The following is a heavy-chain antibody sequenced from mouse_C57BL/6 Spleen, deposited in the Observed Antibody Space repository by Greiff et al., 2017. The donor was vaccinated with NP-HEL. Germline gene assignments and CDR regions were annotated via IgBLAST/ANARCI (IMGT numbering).Heavy chain of an antibody. CDR2: IDPSDSET. Sequence: VQLQQPGAELVRPGSSVKLSCKASGYTFTSYWLHWVKQRPIQGLEWIGNIDPSDSETHYNQKFKDKATLTVDKSSSTAYMQLSSLTSEDSAVYYCARSDYGSSLNGGGTGTAVTVSS. V-gene: IGHV1-52*01. CDR1: GYTFTSYW. CDR3: ARSDYGSSLNG. J-gene: IGHJ1*03. D-gene: IGHD1-1*01.